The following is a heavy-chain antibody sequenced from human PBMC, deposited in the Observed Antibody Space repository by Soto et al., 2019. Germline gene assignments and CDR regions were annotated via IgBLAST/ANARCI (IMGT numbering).Heavy chain of an antibody. CDR1: GGTFSSYA. D-gene: IGHD2-21*02. J-gene: IGHJ5*02. V-gene: IGHV1-69*01. Sequence: QVQLVQSGAEVKKPGSSVKVSCKASGGTFSSYAISWLLQAPGQGLEWMGGIIPIFGTANYGQKFQGRVTLTADESHSTAYMGLGRLRFEDTTLYYCALRVVTATYNWFDPWGQGTLVTVSS. CDR3: ALRVVTATYNWFDP. CDR2: IIPIFGTA.